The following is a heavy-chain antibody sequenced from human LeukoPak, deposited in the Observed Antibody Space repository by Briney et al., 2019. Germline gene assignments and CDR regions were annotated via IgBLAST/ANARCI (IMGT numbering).Heavy chain of an antibody. J-gene: IGHJ5*02. CDR1: GGSISSNY. CDR3: ARSSGRLWFDP. D-gene: IGHD6-19*01. Sequence: SETLSLTCTVSGGSISSNYWSWIRQPPGKGLEWIGYIYYSGSSNNNPSLKSRVTISVDTSKNQFSLKLSSVTAADTAAYYCARSSGRLWFDPWGQGTLVTVSS. V-gene: IGHV4-59*01. CDR2: IYYSGSS.